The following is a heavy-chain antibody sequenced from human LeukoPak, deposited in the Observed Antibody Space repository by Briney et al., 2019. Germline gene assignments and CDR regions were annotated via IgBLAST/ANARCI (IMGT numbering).Heavy chain of an antibody. CDR1: GFTFSSYE. V-gene: IGHV3-48*03. D-gene: IGHD7-27*01. J-gene: IGHJ3*01. CDR3: AREDDDWGPNTLDV. Sequence: GGSLRLSCAASGFTFSSYEMNWVRQAPGKGLECISYISPSGSKTYYADSVKGRFTISRDDAKDSLYLQMNSLRADDTAVYYCAREDDDWGPNTLDVWGQGTVVTVSS. CDR2: ISPSGSKT.